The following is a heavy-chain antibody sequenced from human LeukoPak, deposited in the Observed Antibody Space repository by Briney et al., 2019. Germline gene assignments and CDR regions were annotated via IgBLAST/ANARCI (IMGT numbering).Heavy chain of an antibody. CDR1: GMTFERHG. J-gene: IGHJ4*02. D-gene: IGHD3-3*01. V-gene: IGHV3-30*02. Sequence: GGSLRLSCAVSGMTFERHGMHWVRQPPGKGLEWLAFIKYDGSRTDYEDSVKGRFTVSRDNSKNTLYLEMNSLRVEDTAVYYCVKDTIFTVDPFDYWGQGTLVTVSS. CDR3: VKDTIFTVDPFDY. CDR2: IKYDGSRT.